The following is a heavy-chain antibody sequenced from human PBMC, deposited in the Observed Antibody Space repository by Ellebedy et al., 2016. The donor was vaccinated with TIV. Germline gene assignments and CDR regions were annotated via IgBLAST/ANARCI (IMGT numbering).Heavy chain of an antibody. CDR3: ARESKKFGALRYFDL. Sequence: ASVKVSCXASGYTFSNYVISWVRQAPGQGLEWMGWISGYNGNTDYSQRIQDRVAMTIDTSTGTAYMELRSLTSDDTAVYYCARESKKFGALRYFDLWGRGTVVTVSS. CDR2: ISGYNGNT. CDR1: GYTFSNYV. J-gene: IGHJ2*01. D-gene: IGHD3-10*01. V-gene: IGHV1-18*01.